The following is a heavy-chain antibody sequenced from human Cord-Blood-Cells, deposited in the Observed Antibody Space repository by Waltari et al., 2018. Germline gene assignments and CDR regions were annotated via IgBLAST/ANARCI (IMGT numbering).Heavy chain of an antibody. CDR3: ARGSYFDY. V-gene: IGHV3-53*01. Sequence: EVQLVAHGGGLIQPGGSLRLTCAPSGSLLSTNYMTWVRQAPGKGLEWVSVIYSGGSTYYADSVKGRFTISRDNSKNTLYLQMNSLRAEDTAVYYCARGSYFDYWGQGTLVTVSS. CDR1: GSLLSTNY. J-gene: IGHJ4*02. CDR2: IYSGGST.